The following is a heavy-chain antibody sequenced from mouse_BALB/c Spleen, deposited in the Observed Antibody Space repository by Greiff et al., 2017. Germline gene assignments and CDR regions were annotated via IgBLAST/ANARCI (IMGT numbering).Heavy chain of an antibody. J-gene: IGHJ4*01. CDR1: GYAFTNYL. V-gene: IGHV1-54*01. Sequence: QVQLKQSGAELVRPGTSVKVSCKASGYAFTNYLIEWVKQRPGQGLEWIGVINPGSGGTNYNEKFKGKATLTADKSSSTAYKQLSSLTSDDSAVYFCARSLYYRYDRSYAMDYWGQGTSVTVSS. D-gene: IGHD2-14*01. CDR2: INPGSGGT. CDR3: ARSLYYRYDRSYAMDY.